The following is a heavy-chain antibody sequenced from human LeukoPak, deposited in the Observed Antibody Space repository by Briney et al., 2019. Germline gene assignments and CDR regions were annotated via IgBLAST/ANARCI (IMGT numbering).Heavy chain of an antibody. V-gene: IGHV3-48*01. J-gene: IGHJ3*02. D-gene: IGHD4-23*01. Sequence: GGSLRLSCAASGFTFSSYGMNWVRQAPGKGLEWVSYISSSSSTIYYADSVKGRFTISRDNAKNSLYLQMNSLRAEDTAVYYCARDESVVTPDPFDIWGQGTMVTVSS. CDR1: GFTFSSYG. CDR2: ISSSSSTI. CDR3: ARDESVVTPDPFDI.